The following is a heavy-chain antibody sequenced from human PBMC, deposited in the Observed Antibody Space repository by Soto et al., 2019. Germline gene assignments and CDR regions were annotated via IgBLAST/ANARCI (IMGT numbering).Heavy chain of an antibody. CDR1: GGSVSSGSYY. Sequence: SETLSLTCTVSGGSVSSGSYYWSWIRQPPGKGLEWIGYIYYSGSTNYNPSLKSRVTTSVDTSKNQFSLKLSSVTAADTAVYYCARHSNEYRKSLDYWGQGTLVTVSS. J-gene: IGHJ4*02. V-gene: IGHV4-61*01. CDR3: ARHSNEYRKSLDY. D-gene: IGHD6-13*01. CDR2: IYYSGST.